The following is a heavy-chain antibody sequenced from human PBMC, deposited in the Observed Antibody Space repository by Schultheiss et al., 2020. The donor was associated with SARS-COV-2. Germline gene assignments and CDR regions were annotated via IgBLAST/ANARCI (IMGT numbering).Heavy chain of an antibody. V-gene: IGHV4-59*12. J-gene: IGHJ6*03. Sequence: SQTLSLTCTVSGGSISSDYWSWIRQPPGKGLEWIGYIYYSGSTNYNPSLKSRVTISVDTCKNPFSLRLSSVTAADTAVYYCARVQGLTGYYMPTKGYYYYYMDVWGKGTTVTVSS. D-gene: IGHD3-9*01. CDR2: IYYSGST. CDR3: ARVQGLTGYYMPTKGYYYYYMDV. CDR1: GGSISSDY.